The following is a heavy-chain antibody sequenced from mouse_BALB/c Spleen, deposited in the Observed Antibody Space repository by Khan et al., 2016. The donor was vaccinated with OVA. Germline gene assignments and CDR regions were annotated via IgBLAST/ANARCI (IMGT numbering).Heavy chain of an antibody. Sequence: QVQLKESGPGLVAPSQSLSITCTISGFSLMNYGIHWVRPPPGKGLEWLVVIWSDGSTTYNSALKSRLTISKDNSKSQVFLKMNSLQTDDTAMYFCARQPYYHYNVMDYWGQGTSVTVSS. D-gene: IGHD2-10*01. CDR3: ARQPYYHYNVMDY. J-gene: IGHJ4*01. CDR2: IWSDGST. V-gene: IGHV2-6-1*01. CDR1: GFSLMNYG.